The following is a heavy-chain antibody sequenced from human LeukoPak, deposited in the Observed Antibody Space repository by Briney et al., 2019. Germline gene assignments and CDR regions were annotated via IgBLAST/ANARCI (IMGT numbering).Heavy chain of an antibody. Sequence: GGSLRLSCEVSGFTCSSYVMSLVRQAPGKGPEWVAYIGGSDGITSYADSVKGRFTISRDNSKNTVYLEMNSLRAEDTAVYYCVKGGRGADCIFDYWGLGTLVTVSS. J-gene: IGHJ4*02. D-gene: IGHD2-21*02. CDR1: GFTCSSYV. CDR2: IGGSDGIT. V-gene: IGHV3-23*01. CDR3: VKGGRGADCIFDY.